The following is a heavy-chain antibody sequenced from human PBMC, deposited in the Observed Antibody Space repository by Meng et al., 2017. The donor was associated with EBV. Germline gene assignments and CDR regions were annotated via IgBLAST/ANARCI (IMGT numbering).Heavy chain of an antibody. CDR3: ARGDYTNYPRWFDP. J-gene: IGHJ5*02. Sequence: VQLQESGPGLVKPSXXLXSTFSXSGGSVNNESYYWGWIRQPPGKGLEYIGYIYYTGSTNYNSSLKSRVTISLDKSKNQFSLKLTSLTAADTAIYYCARGDYTNYPRWFDPWGQGTLVNVSS. V-gene: IGHV4-61*01. D-gene: IGHD4-11*01. CDR1: GGSVNNESYY. CDR2: IYYTGST.